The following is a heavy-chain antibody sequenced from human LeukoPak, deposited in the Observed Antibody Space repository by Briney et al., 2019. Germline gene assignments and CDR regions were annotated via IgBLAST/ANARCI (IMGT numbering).Heavy chain of an antibody. Sequence: SVKVSCMASGGTFRSYAISWVRQAPGQGLEWMGGIIPIFGTANYAQKFQGRVTITTDESTNTAYMELSSLRSEDTAVYYCARIGGDWGVDYWGQGTLVTVSS. D-gene: IGHD2-21*02. CDR2: IIPIFGTA. CDR3: ARIGGDWGVDY. J-gene: IGHJ4*02. V-gene: IGHV1-69*05. CDR1: GGTFRSYA.